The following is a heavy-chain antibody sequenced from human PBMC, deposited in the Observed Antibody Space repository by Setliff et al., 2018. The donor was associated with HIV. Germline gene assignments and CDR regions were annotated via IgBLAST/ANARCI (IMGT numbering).Heavy chain of an antibody. D-gene: IGHD6-6*01. CDR3: ASQGKYSSSSYAFDI. J-gene: IGHJ3*02. CDR2: INAGKGDT. V-gene: IGHV1-3*01. Sequence: ASVKVSCKASGYTFTNFAIHWLRQAPGQRFEWVGWINAGKGDTKYAQNFQGRVTISSDTSATTAFMEMRSLKSEDTAVYYCASQGKYSSSSYAFDIWGQGTMVTVSS. CDR1: GYTFTNFA.